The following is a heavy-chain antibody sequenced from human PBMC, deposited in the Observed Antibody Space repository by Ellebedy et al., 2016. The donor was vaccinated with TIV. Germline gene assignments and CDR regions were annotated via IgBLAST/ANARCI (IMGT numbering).Heavy chain of an antibody. CDR1: GYIFTSYD. Sequence: AASVKVSCKASGYIFTSYDISWVRQAPGQGLEWMGWISAYNGNTNYAQKLQGRVTITADKSTSIAYMELSSLRSEDTAVYYCAAGNDGGWFDPWGQGTLVTVSS. CDR2: ISAYNGNT. J-gene: IGHJ5*02. CDR3: AAGNDGGWFDP. D-gene: IGHD1-1*01. V-gene: IGHV1-18*01.